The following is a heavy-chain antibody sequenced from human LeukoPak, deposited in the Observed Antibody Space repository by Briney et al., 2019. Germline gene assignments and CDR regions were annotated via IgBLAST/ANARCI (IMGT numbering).Heavy chain of an antibody. CDR1: GFTFSSYA. CDR3: ARDLMATIYYYYGMDV. Sequence: GGSLRLSCAASGFTFSSYAMHWVRQAPGKGLEWVAVISYDGINKYYADSVKGRFTISRDNSKNTLYLQMNSLRPEDTAVYYCARDLMATIYYYYGMDVWGQGTTVTVSS. D-gene: IGHD5-12*01. J-gene: IGHJ6*02. V-gene: IGHV3-30-3*01. CDR2: ISYDGINK.